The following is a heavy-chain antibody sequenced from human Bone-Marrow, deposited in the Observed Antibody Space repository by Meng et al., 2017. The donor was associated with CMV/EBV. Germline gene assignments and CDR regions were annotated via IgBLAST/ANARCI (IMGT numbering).Heavy chain of an antibody. CDR1: GYSFSSSG. Sequence: ASVTDSCKTSGYSFSSSGTTWVRQAPGQGLEWMGWISAYNGDTTYARELQGRVTMTTDTSTSTPYMELRSLKSDDTAVYCCARGWYQMTNWGQGTLVTVSS. V-gene: IGHV1-18*01. J-gene: IGHJ4*02. CDR2: ISAYNGDT. D-gene: IGHD2-2*01. CDR3: ARGWYQMTN.